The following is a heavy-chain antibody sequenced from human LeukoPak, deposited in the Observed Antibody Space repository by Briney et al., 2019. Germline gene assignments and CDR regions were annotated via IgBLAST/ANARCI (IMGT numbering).Heavy chain of an antibody. J-gene: IGHJ5*02. CDR3: ASAVYSGYDDNWFAP. CDR1: GGSISSGDYY. D-gene: IGHD5-12*01. Sequence: PSETLSLTCTVSGGSISSGDYYWNWIRQPPGKGLEWIGYIYYSGSTYYNPSLKSRVTISVDTSKNQFSLKLSSVTAADTAVYYCASAVYSGYDDNWFAPWGQGTLVTVSS. V-gene: IGHV4-30-4*08. CDR2: IYYSGST.